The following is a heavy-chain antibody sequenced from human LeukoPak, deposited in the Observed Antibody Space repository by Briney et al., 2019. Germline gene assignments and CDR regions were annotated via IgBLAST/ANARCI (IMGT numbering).Heavy chain of an antibody. Sequence: AGGSLRLSCAASGFTFSSYAMSWVRQAPGKGLEWVANIKQDGSEKYYVDSVKGRFTISRDNAKNSLYLQMNSLRAEDTAVYYCARIAAAYDAFDIWGQGTMVTVSS. V-gene: IGHV3-7*03. J-gene: IGHJ3*02. CDR3: ARIAAAYDAFDI. D-gene: IGHD6-13*01. CDR2: IKQDGSEK. CDR1: GFTFSSYA.